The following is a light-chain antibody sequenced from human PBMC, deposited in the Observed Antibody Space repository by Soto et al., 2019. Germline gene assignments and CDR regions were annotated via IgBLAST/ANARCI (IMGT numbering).Light chain of an antibody. Sequence: EIVLTQSPATLSLSPGERATLSCRASQSVSSYLAWYQQKPGQAPRLLIYDASNRATGIPARFSGSGSGTDFTLTISGLEPEDFAVYYCQQRSIWPQTFGQGTKLEIK. CDR3: QQRSIWPQT. J-gene: IGKJ2*01. CDR2: DAS. CDR1: QSVSSY. V-gene: IGKV3-11*01.